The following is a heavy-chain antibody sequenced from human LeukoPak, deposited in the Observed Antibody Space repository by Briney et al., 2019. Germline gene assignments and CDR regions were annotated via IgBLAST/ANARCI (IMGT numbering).Heavy chain of an antibody. CDR1: GGSISSYY. J-gene: IGHJ4*02. CDR2: INHSGST. Sequence: SETLSLTCTVSGGSISSYYWSWIRQPPGKGLEWIGEINHSGSTNYNPSLKSRVTISVDTSKNQFSLKLSSVTAADTAVYYCARGHSAAGFDYWGQGTLVTVSS. V-gene: IGHV4-34*01. CDR3: ARGHSAAGFDY. D-gene: IGHD1-14*01.